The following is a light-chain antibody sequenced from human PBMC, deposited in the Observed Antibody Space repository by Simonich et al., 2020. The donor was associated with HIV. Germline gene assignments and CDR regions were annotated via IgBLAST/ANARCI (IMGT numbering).Light chain of an antibody. Sequence: SYELIQPPSVPVSPGQTARISCSGDALPNQYAYWYQQKPGQAPVVVMAKDSEGPSGIPERFSGSSSGTTVTLTISGVQAEDEADYYCQSADSSGTHRVFGGGTKLTVL. CDR3: QSADSSGTHRV. CDR1: ALPNQY. V-gene: IGLV3-25*03. J-gene: IGLJ2*01. CDR2: KDS.